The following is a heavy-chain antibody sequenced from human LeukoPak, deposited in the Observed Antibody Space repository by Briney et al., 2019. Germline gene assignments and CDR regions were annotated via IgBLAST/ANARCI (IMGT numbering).Heavy chain of an antibody. D-gene: IGHD3-22*01. Sequence: SETLSLTCTVSGGSISNYYWSWIRQPPGKGLEWIGYIYYSGSTNYNPSLKSRVTISVDTSKNQFSLKLSSVTAADTAVYYCARDRHYESSGDYYYYMDVWGKGTTVTVSS. CDR2: IYYSGST. CDR1: GGSISNYY. V-gene: IGHV4-59*01. J-gene: IGHJ6*03. CDR3: ARDRHYESSGDYYYYMDV.